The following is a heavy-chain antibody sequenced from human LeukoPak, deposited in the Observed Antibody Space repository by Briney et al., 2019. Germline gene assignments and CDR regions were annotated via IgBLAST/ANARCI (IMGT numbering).Heavy chain of an antibody. CDR2: IYYSGST. V-gene: IGHV4-39*07. J-gene: IGHJ4*02. Sequence: PSETLSLTCTVSGGSISSSSYYWGWIRQPPGKGLEWIGSIYYSGSTYYNPSLKSRVTISVDTSKNQFSLKLSSVTAADTAVYYCARRGYYDSSGYYPGQFDYWGQGTLVTVSS. CDR3: ARRGYYDSSGYYPGQFDY. D-gene: IGHD3-22*01. CDR1: GGSISSSSYY.